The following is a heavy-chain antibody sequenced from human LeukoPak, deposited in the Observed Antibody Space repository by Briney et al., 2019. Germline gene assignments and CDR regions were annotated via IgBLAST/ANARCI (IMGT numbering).Heavy chain of an antibody. V-gene: IGHV1-2*02. J-gene: IGHJ4*02. Sequence: ASVKVSCKASGYTFTSYGISWVRQAPGQGLERMGWLNPNSGGTNYAQKFQGRVTMTRDTSISTAYIELSRLRSDDTAVYYCARSRVGATLYYFDYWGQGTLVTVSS. CDR2: LNPNSGGT. CDR3: ARSRVGATLYYFDY. CDR1: GYTFTSYG. D-gene: IGHD1-26*01.